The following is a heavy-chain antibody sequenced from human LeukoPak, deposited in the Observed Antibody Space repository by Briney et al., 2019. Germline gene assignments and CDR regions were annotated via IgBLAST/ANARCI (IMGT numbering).Heavy chain of an antibody. J-gene: IGHJ6*03. CDR1: GDSVSRNSAA. Sequence: SQTLSLTCAISGDSVSRNSAAWNWIRQSPSRGLEWLGRTYYRSKWYNDYAVSVKSRITINPDTSKNQFSLQLNSVTPEDTAVYYCARGLQEYSRSFGYYYYMDVWGKGTTVTVSS. D-gene: IGHD6-6*01. CDR2: TYYRSKWYN. V-gene: IGHV6-1*01. CDR3: ARGLQEYSRSFGYYYYMDV.